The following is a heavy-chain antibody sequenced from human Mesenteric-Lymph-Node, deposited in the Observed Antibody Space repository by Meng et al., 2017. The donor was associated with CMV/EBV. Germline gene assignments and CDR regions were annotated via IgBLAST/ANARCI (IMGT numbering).Heavy chain of an antibody. CDR3: AREDSSGWGGDY. Sequence: SVKVSCKASGGTFSSYGISWVRQAPGQGLEWMGGIIPILEITNYAQKFQGRVTITADKSTSTAYMELRSLRSDDTAVYYCAREDSSGWGGDYWGQGTLVTVSS. CDR1: GGTFSSYG. D-gene: IGHD6-19*01. J-gene: IGHJ4*02. CDR2: IIPILEIT. V-gene: IGHV1-69*10.